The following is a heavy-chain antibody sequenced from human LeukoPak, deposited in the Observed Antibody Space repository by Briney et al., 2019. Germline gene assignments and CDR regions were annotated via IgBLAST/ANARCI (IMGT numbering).Heavy chain of an antibody. CDR1: GGSIRSYY. V-gene: IGHV4-59*01. J-gene: IGHJ3*02. Sequence: SETLSLTCTVSGGSIRSYYWSWLRQPPGKGLEWIGYIFYSGSTNYNPSLKSRVTISVDTSKKQFSLKLTSVTAADTSMYYCARSDTSRGVIAFDAFDIWGHGTVVTVSS. CDR2: IFYSGST. D-gene: IGHD3-16*02. CDR3: ARSDTSRGVIAFDAFDI.